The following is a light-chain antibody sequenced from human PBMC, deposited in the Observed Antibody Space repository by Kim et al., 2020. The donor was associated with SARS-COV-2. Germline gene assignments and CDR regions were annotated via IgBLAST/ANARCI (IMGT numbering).Light chain of an antibody. CDR3: QQRTNWPPIT. J-gene: IGKJ5*01. CDR2: DAS. CDR1: QGVSYY. V-gene: IGKV3-11*01. Sequence: SPGERATISCRASQGVSYYFNWYQQKPGQAPRLLIYDASNRATGIPARFSGSGSGTDFTLTISSLEPEDFAVYYCQQRTNWPPITFGQGTRLEIK.